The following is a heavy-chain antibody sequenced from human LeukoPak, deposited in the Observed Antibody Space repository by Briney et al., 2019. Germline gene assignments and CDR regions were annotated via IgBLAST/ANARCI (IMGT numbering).Heavy chain of an antibody. CDR2: MYHSGSI. D-gene: IGHD3-9*01. CDR3: VRHPDPYYDIFLV. J-gene: IGHJ6*04. CDR1: GYSISSGFY. V-gene: IGHV4-38-2*01. Sequence: SETLSLTCGVSGYSISSGFYWGWIRQPPGKGLEWIGSMYHSGSINYNRSLKSRVTISADTSNNHLSLKLSSVTAADTAVYYCVRHPDPYYDIFLVWGKGTTVTVSS.